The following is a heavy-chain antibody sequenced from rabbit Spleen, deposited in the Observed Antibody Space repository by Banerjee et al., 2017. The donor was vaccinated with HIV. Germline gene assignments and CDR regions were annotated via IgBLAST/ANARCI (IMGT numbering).Heavy chain of an antibody. V-gene: IGHV1S40*01. CDR3: ARDAAGREDFNL. D-gene: IGHD4-2*01. CDR2: INTVTGKS. Sequence: QSLVESGGGLVKPGASLTLTCKASGFSFGSGYCMCWVRQAPGKGLEWIACINTVTGKSVYASWAKGRFTASKTSATTVTLQMTSLTVADTATYFCARDAAGREDFNLWGPGTLVTVS. CDR1: GFSFGSGYC. J-gene: IGHJ4*01.